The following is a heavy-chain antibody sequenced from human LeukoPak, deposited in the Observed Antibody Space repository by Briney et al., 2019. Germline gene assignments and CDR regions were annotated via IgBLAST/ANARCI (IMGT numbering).Heavy chain of an antibody. V-gene: IGHV4-31*03. Sequence: SETLSLTCTVSGGSITSGGYYWRWIRQHPGKGLEWIGYIYFSGRTYYNPSLKSRVTIPVDTSKNQFSLKLSSVTAADTAVYYCARRAGDAFDIWGQGTMVTVSS. J-gene: IGHJ3*02. CDR1: GGSITSGGYY. CDR2: IYFSGRT. CDR3: ARRAGDAFDI.